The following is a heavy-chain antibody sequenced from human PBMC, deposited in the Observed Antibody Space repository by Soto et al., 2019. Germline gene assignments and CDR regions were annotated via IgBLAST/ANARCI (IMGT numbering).Heavy chain of an antibody. CDR2: ISGSGIDI. CDR1: GFAFYYYN. J-gene: IGHJ4*02. Sequence: GGSLRLSCAASGFAFYYYNTNWVRQAPGRGLEWVSSISGSGIDIHFTDSVKGRFTSSRDNAKTSLYLQMDSLRPEDTAIYYCARGVGVPRFYFDSWGQGALVTVSS. CDR3: ARGVGVPRFYFDS. D-gene: IGHD2-8*01. V-gene: IGHV3-21*01.